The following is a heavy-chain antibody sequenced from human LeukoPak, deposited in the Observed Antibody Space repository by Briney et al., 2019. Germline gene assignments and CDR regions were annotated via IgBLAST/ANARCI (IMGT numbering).Heavy chain of an antibody. CDR1: GATFSTYA. D-gene: IGHD5-24*01. J-gene: IGHJ6*02. V-gene: IGHV1-69*10. Sequence: SVKVSCKASGATFSTYAITWVRQAPGQGLEWMGWLNPTLGITTYAQSIQGRVSITGDRSLTAAYLELTRLTSDDTAVYYCAIVLVSSGRNYNYYGVDVWGQGTAVTVSS. CDR3: AIVLVSSGRNYNYYGVDV. CDR2: LNPTLGIT.